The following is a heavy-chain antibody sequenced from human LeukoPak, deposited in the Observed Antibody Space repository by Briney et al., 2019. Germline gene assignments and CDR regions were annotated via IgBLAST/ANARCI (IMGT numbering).Heavy chain of an antibody. J-gene: IGHJ4*02. Sequence: GGSLRLSCAASGFTFISYAMNWVRQAPGKGLEWVAVISYDGNNKYYADSVKGRFTISRDNSKNTLYLQMNSLRAEDTAVYYCARDGSVSSSWYYWGQGTLVTVSS. CDR3: ARDGSVSSSWYY. D-gene: IGHD6-13*01. CDR2: ISYDGNNK. V-gene: IGHV3-30*04. CDR1: GFTFISYA.